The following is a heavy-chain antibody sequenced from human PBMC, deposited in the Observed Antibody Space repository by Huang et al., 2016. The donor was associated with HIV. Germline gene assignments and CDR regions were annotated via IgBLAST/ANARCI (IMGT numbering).Heavy chain of an antibody. D-gene: IGHD3-22*01. V-gene: IGHV3-33*04. CDR3: ARGDYYDSSGYHPGYFDY. Sequence: VQLIESGGGVVQPGKSLRLSCATSGFILSNYGMPWVRQAPGKWLKWVAFIRNDGMKKNYADSVRGRFTVGRDNGNNTLFLQMRSLGVDDTAVYYCARGDYYDSSGYHPGYFDYWGQGILVTVSS. CDR2: IRNDGMKK. J-gene: IGHJ4*02. CDR1: GFILSNYG.